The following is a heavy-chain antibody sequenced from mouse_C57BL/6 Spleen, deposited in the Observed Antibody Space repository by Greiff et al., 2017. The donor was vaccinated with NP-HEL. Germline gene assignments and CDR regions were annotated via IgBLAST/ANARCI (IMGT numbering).Heavy chain of an antibody. J-gene: IGHJ2*01. Sequence: DVQLQESGPGLVKPSQSLSLTCSVTGYSITSGYYWNWIRQFPGNKLEWMGYISYDGSNNYNPSLKNRISITRDTSKNQFILKLNSVTTEDTATYYCAREGTVVDYRGQGTTLTVAS. CDR3: AREGTVVDY. CDR1: GYSITSGYY. V-gene: IGHV3-6*01. D-gene: IGHD1-1*02. CDR2: ISYDGSN.